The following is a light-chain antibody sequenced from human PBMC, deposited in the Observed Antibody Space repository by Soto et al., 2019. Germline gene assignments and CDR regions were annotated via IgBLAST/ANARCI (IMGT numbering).Light chain of an antibody. V-gene: IGLV2-14*01. Sequence: QSALTQPASVSGSPGQSITISCTGTSSDVGDYNYVSWYQQDPGKAPKLMIYDVSNRPSGVSNRFSGSKSDNTASLTISGLXAXXXXXYYCSSYTSSSTLVVFGGGTQLTVL. CDR3: SSYTSSSTLVV. CDR1: SSDVGDYNY. CDR2: DVS. J-gene: IGLJ2*01.